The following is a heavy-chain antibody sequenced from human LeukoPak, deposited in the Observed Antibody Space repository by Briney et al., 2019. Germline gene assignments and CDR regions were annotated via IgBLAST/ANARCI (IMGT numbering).Heavy chain of an antibody. J-gene: IGHJ6*02. V-gene: IGHV3-7*03. CDR1: GYTFSSYW. CDR2: INHNGNVN. CDR3: ARGGGLDV. Sequence: GGSLRLSCAASGYTFSSYWMNWARQAPGKGLEWVASINHNGNVNYYVDSVKGRFTISRDNAKNSLYLQMSNLRAEDTAVYFCARGGGLDVWGQGATVTVSS. D-gene: IGHD3-16*01.